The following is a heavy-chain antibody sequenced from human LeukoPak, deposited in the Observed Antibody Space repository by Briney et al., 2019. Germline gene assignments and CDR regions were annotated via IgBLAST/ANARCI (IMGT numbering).Heavy chain of an antibody. V-gene: IGHV3-11*04. J-gene: IGHJ4*02. CDR3: AGSSGYSYGYIDY. CDR2: ISSSGSTI. D-gene: IGHD5-18*01. Sequence: GGSLRLSCAASGFTFSDYYMSWIRQAPGKGLEWVSYISSSGSTIYYADSVKGRFTISGDNAKNSLYLQMNSLRAEDTAVYYCAGSSGYSYGYIDYWGQGTLVTVSS. CDR1: GFTFSDYY.